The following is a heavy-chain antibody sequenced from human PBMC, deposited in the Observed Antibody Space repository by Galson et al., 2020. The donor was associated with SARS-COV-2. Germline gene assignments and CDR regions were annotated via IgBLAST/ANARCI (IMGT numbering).Heavy chain of an antibody. J-gene: IGHJ4*02. V-gene: IGHV3-33*01. D-gene: IGHD6-19*01. CDR2: IWYDGSNN. Sequence: GGSLRLSCAASGFTFSSYGMHWVRQAPGKGLEWVAVIWYDGSNNYYADSVKGRFTISRDNSKNTLYLQMNSLRAEDTAVYYCARDLSSGWYVFDYWGQGTLVTVSS. CDR3: ARDLSSGWYVFDY. CDR1: GFTFSSYG.